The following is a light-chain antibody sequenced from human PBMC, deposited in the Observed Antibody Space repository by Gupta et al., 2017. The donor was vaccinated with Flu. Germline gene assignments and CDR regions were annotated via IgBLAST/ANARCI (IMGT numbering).Light chain of an antibody. J-gene: IGKJ4*01. CDR2: GAS. Sequence: AIRLTQAPSSLSAYIGDSVTIICRASQGISNDLGWYQQKPGRAPKLLIYGASNLKSGVPSRFSGGGSGTYFSLTIDNLRPEDFATYYCLQDYNFPPTFGGGTKVE. V-gene: IGKV1-6*01. CDR1: QGISND. CDR3: LQDYNFPPT.